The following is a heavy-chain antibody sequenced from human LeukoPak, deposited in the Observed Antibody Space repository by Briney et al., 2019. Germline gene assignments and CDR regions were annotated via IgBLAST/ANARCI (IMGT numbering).Heavy chain of an antibody. Sequence: SQTLSLTCAISGDSVSSNSAAWNWIRQSPSRGLEWLGRTYYRSKWYNDYAVSVKSRITINPDTSKNQFSLKLSSVTAADTAVYYCARAYSGSYYVGWFDPWGQGTLVTVSS. J-gene: IGHJ5*02. CDR3: ARAYSGSYYVGWFDP. CDR2: TYYRSKWYN. D-gene: IGHD1-26*01. CDR1: GDSVSSNSAA. V-gene: IGHV6-1*01.